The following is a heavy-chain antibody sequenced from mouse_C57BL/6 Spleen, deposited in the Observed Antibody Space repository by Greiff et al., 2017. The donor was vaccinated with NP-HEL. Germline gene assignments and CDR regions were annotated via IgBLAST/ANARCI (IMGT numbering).Heavy chain of an antibody. CDR1: GYSITSGYD. J-gene: IGHJ1*03. D-gene: IGHD2-1*01. CDR3: AREGNYWYFDG. Sequence: EVKLVESGPGMVKPSQSLSLTCTVTGYSITSGYDWHWIRHFPGNKLEWMGYISYSGSTNYNPSLKSRISITHDTSKNHFFLKLNSVTTEDTATYYCAREGNYWYFDGWGTGTTVTVSS. V-gene: IGHV3-1*01. CDR2: ISYSGST.